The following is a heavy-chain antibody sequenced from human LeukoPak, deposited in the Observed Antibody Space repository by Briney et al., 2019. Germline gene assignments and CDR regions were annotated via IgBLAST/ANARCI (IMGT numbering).Heavy chain of an antibody. CDR3: ARVSTVSGWSFDY. CDR1: GFTFSSYG. V-gene: IGHV3-33*01. J-gene: IGHJ4*02. D-gene: IGHD6-19*01. CDR2: MWYDGSNK. Sequence: GGSLRLSCAASGFTFSSYGMHWVRQAPGKGLEWVAVMWYDGSNKYYADSVKGRFTISRDNSKNTLYLQMNSLRAEDTAVYYCARVSTVSGWSFDYWGQGTLVTVSS.